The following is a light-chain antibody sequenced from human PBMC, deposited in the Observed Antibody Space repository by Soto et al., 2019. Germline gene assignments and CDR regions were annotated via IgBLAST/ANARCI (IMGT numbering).Light chain of an antibody. CDR2: GAS. V-gene: IGKV3-15*01. Sequence: EIVMTQSPATLSVSPGERATLSCRASQSVNNNLAWYQQKPGQAPRLLIYGASTRATGIPARFSGSVSESDFTLTISSLQSEDFAIYYCQQYNNWWTFGQGTKVEIK. J-gene: IGKJ1*01. CDR3: QQYNNWWT. CDR1: QSVNNN.